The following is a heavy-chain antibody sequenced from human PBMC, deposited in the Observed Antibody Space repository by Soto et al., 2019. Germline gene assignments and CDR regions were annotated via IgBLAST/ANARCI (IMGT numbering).Heavy chain of an antibody. CDR1: GGTFSSYT. CDR3: ARAWSYSSGSMISGPTFDY. V-gene: IGHV1-69*02. D-gene: IGHD6-19*01. CDR2: IIPILGIA. Sequence: ASVKVSCKASGGTFSSYTISWVRQAPGQGLEWMGRIIPILGIANYAQKFQGRVTITADKSTSTAYMELSSLRSEDTAVYYCARAWSYSSGSMISGPTFDYWGQGTLVTVSS. J-gene: IGHJ4*02.